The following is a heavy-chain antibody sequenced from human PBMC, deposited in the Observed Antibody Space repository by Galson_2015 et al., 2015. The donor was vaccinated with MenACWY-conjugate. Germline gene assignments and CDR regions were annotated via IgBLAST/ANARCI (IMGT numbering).Heavy chain of an antibody. CDR1: GFTFSNAW. D-gene: IGHD3-9*01. CDR2: IKSKTDGGTT. Sequence: SLRLSCAASGFTFSNAWMSWVRQAPGKGLEWVGRIKSKTDGGTTDYATPVKGRFTISRDDSKNMLYLQMNSLKTEDTAVYYCTTDSQYDILTGYFAYYFDYWGQGTLVTVSS. CDR3: TTDSQYDILTGYFAYYFDY. V-gene: IGHV3-15*01. J-gene: IGHJ4*02.